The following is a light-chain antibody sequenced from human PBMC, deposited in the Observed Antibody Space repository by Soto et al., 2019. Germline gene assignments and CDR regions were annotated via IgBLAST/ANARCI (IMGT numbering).Light chain of an antibody. V-gene: IGLV2-14*01. CDR1: SSDVGGYNY. J-gene: IGLJ2*01. Sequence: QSALTQPASVSGSPGQSITISCTGTSSDVGGYNYVSWYQQHPGKAPKLMIYAVSNRPSGVSNRFSGSKSGNTASLTISGLQAEDEADYYCSSYTSSSTLVVFGGGTKLPVL. CDR3: SSYTSSSTLVV. CDR2: AVS.